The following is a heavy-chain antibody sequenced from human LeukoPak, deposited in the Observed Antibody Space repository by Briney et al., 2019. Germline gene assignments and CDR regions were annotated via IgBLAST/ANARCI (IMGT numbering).Heavy chain of an antibody. D-gene: IGHD3-22*01. J-gene: IGHJ4*02. CDR3: AKGKTSSGYYYYFDY. Sequence: GGSLRLSCAASGFTFDDYAMHWVRQAPGKGLEWVSGISWNSGSIGYADSVKGRFTISRDNAKNSLYLQMNSLRAEDTALYYCAKGKTSSGYYYYFDYWGQGTLVTVSS. V-gene: IGHV3-9*01. CDR2: ISWNSGSI. CDR1: GFTFDDYA.